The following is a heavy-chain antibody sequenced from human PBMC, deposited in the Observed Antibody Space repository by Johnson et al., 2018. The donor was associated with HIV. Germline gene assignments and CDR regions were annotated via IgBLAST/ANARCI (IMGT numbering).Heavy chain of an antibody. D-gene: IGHD6-13*01. CDR3: AKGGGQQLAHAFDI. J-gene: IGHJ3*02. CDR1: GFTFDDYA. V-gene: IGHV3-9*01. CDR2: ISWNSGSI. Sequence: VQLVESGGGLVQPGRSLRLSCAASGFTFDDYAMHWVRQAPGKGLEWVSGISWNSGSIGYADSVKGRFTISRDNAKNSLYLQMNSLRAEDTAVYYCAKGGGQQLAHAFDIWGQGTMVTVSS.